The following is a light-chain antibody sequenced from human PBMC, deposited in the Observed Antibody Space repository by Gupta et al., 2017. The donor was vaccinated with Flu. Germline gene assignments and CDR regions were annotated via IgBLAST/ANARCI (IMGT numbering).Light chain of an antibody. V-gene: IGLV1-44*01. J-gene: IGLJ3*02. CDR3: AAWDDSLSGRV. CDR2: SNN. CDR1: SSNIGSNT. Sequence: QSVLTQPPSASGTPGQRVTISCSGSSSNIGSNTVNWYQQFPGTAPKILIYSNNQRPSGVPDRFSASKSGTSASLAISGLQSEDEADYYCAAWDDSLSGRVFGGGTKLTVL.